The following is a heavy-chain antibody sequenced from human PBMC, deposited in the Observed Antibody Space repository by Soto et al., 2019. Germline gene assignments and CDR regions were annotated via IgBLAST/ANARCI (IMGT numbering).Heavy chain of an antibody. CDR3: ARLLGLRAAES. CDR2: VYYNENT. CDR1: GVSISGSTFY. Sequence: QIQLHESGPGLVKPSETLSLTCSVSGVSISGSTFYWGWIRQSPGKGLEWIGSVYYNENTYYNPSLASRVTISLQPSKNQVSLNLRSVTAADTAVYYCARLLGLRAAESWGQGTLLTVSS. J-gene: IGHJ1*01. V-gene: IGHV4-39*01. D-gene: IGHD3-16*01.